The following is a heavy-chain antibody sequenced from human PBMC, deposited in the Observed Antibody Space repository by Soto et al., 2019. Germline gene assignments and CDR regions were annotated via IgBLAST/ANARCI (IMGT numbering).Heavy chain of an antibody. J-gene: IGHJ4*02. V-gene: IGHV3-30-3*01. D-gene: IGHD2-2*03. CDR3: ARVTGGYCISTSCPFDY. CDR2: ISYDGSNK. Sequence: PGGSLRLSCAASGFTFSSYAMHWVRQAPGKGLEWVAVISYDGSNKYYADSVKGRFTISRDNSKNTLYLQMNSLRAEDTAVYYCARVTGGYCISTSCPFDYWGQGTLVTVSS. CDR1: GFTFSSYA.